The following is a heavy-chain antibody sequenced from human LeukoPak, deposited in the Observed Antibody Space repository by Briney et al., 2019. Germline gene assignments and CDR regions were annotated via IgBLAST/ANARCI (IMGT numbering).Heavy chain of an antibody. CDR2: IYLENSDT. J-gene: IGHJ5*02. D-gene: IGHD5-18*01. CDR3: TGTPNGAYSWIS. CDR1: GYNFFTYW. Sequence: GESLKISCEGSGYNFFTYWIGWVRQMPGKGLEWMGIIYLENSDTKYNPPFQGQVTISVDKSISTAYLQWSSLPASDTAMYYCTGTPNGAYSWISWGQGTLVTVSS. V-gene: IGHV5-51*01.